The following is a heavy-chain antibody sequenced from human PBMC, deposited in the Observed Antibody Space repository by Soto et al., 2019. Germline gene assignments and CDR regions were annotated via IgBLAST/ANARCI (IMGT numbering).Heavy chain of an antibody. J-gene: IGHJ4*02. V-gene: IGHV4-59*01. CDR2: IYYSGST. CDR1: GGSISSYY. D-gene: IGHD6-13*01. Sequence: QVQLQESSPGLVKSSETLSLTCTVSGGSISSYYWSWIRQPPGKGLEWIGYIYYSGSTNYNPSLKSRVTISVDTSKNQISLKLSSVTAADAAVYFCARTYSNSWLDYWGQGTLVTVSS. CDR3: ARTYSNSWLDY.